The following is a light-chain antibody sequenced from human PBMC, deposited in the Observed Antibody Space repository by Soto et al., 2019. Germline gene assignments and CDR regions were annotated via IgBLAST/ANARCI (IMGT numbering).Light chain of an antibody. CDR1: SSDVGSYNL. J-gene: IGLJ2*01. V-gene: IGLV2-23*01. CDR3: SSYAGRVV. CDR2: EGT. Sequence: QSALTQPASVSGSPGQSITISCTGSSSDVGSYNLVSWYQQHPGKAPKLMIYEGTNRPSGVSNRFSGSKSGNTASLAISGLQAEDEAHYYCSSYAGRVVFGGGTKLTVL.